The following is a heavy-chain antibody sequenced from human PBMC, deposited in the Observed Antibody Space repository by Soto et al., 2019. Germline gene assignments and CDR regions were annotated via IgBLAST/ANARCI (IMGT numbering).Heavy chain of an antibody. V-gene: IGHV3-33*01. D-gene: IGHD1-26*01. CDR1: GFTFSNYD. J-gene: IGHJ6*02. CDR2: IWHDGNNK. Sequence: HPGGSLRLSCAASGFTFSNYDMHWVRQAPGKGLEWVAIIWHDGNNKYYADSVRGRFIISRDNSKNRLYLQMNSLRAEDTAVYYCASDLVGASDSYGLDVWGQGTPVTVSS. CDR3: ASDLVGASDSYGLDV.